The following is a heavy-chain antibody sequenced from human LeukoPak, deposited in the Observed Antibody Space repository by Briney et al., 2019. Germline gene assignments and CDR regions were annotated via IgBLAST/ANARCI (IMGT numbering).Heavy chain of an antibody. V-gene: IGHV3-23*01. CDR2: ISGSGGST. Sequence: GGSLRLSCAASGFTFSSYAMSWVRQAPGKGLEWVSAISGSGGSTYYADSVKGRFTISRDNSKNTLYLQMNSLRAEDTAVYYCARSDDSSGYIRFDPWGQGTLVTVSS. CDR3: ARSDDSSGYIRFDP. J-gene: IGHJ5*02. D-gene: IGHD3-22*01. CDR1: GFTFSSYA.